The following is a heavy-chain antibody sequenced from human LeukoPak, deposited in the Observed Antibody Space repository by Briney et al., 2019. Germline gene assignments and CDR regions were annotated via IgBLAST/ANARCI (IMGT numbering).Heavy chain of an antibody. D-gene: IGHD2-15*01. Sequence: GGSLRLSCAASGFTFSSYWMSWVLQAPGKGLEWVANIKQDGSEKYYVDSVKGRFTISRDNAKNPLYLQMNSLRAEDTAVYYCARLYCSGGSCYPGQFDYWGQGTLVTVSS. CDR3: ARLYCSGGSCYPGQFDY. CDR2: IKQDGSEK. V-gene: IGHV3-7*01. J-gene: IGHJ4*02. CDR1: GFTFSSYW.